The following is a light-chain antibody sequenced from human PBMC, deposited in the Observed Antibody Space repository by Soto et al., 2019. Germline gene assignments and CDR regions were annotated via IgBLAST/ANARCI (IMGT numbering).Light chain of an antibody. CDR3: CSFAGGATFV. V-gene: IGLV2-23*02. Sequence: HSVLTQPASVSGSPGQSITISCTGTSNDVGGYDLVSWYQHHPGKAPKLIIYEATKRPSGVSDRFSGSKSGNTASLTISALQAEDEADYSCCSFAGGATFVFGGGTKLTVL. J-gene: IGLJ2*01. CDR2: EAT. CDR1: SNDVGGYDL.